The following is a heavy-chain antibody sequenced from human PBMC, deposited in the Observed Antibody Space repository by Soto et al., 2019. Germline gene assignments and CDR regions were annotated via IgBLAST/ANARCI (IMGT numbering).Heavy chain of an antibody. D-gene: IGHD3-3*01. CDR3: ARLWGDLTIFGVVTLNWFDP. CDR2: IYYSGST. CDR1: GGSISSSSYY. Sequence: QLQLQESGPGLVKPSETLSLTCTVSGGSISSSSYYWGWIRQPPGKGLEWIGSIYYSGSTYYNPSLKSRVTIPVDTSMNQFSLKLSSVTAADTAVYYCARLWGDLTIFGVVTLNWFDPWGQGTLVTVSS. V-gene: IGHV4-39*01. J-gene: IGHJ5*02.